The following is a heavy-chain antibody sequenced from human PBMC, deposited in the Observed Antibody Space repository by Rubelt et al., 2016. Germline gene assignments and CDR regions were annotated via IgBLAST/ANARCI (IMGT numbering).Heavy chain of an antibody. Sequence: QLQLQGPGPGLVKPSETLSLTCTVSGGSVSSGSHFWGWFRQPPGKGLEWIGTIHSIENTYYNRSLQSRVAISMDASRNQFSLRLTCVIAADTAVYYCARQGGPSSHIDPWGQGTLVTVSS. J-gene: IGHJ5*02. CDR2: IHSIENT. CDR3: ARQGGPSSHIDP. V-gene: IGHV4-39*01. D-gene: IGHD3-16*01. CDR1: GGSVSSGSHF.